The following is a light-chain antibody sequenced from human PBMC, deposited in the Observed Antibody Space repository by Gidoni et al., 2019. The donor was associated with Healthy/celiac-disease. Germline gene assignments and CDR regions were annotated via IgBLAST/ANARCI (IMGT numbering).Light chain of an antibody. J-gene: IGKJ4*01. CDR1: QSVSSNY. CDR3: QQYGSSPV. Sequence: IVLTQSPGTLSLSPGVRATLSCRASQSVSSNYLAWYQQKPGQAPRLLIYGASSRATGIPDRFSGSGSGTDFTLTISRLEPEDFAVYYCQQYGSSPVFGGGTKVEIK. CDR2: GAS. V-gene: IGKV3-20*01.